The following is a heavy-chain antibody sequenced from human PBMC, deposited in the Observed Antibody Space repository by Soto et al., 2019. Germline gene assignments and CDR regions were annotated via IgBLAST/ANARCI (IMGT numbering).Heavy chain of an antibody. CDR1: GFTFSSYD. J-gene: IGHJ6*03. CDR2: IGTAGDT. D-gene: IGHD3-10*01. V-gene: IGHV3-13*01. Sequence: PGGSLRLSCAASGFTFSSYDMHWVRQATGKGLEWVSAIGTAGDTYYPGSVKGRFTISRENAKNSLYLQMNSLRAGDTAVYYCARSGVIMGYYYYYMDVWGKGTTVTVSS. CDR3: ARSGVIMGYYYYYMDV.